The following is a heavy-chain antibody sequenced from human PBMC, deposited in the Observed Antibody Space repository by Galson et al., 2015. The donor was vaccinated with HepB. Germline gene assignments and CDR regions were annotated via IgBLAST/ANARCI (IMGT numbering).Heavy chain of an antibody. CDR1: GFTFRTYW. V-gene: IGHV3-7*05. J-gene: IGHJ6*02. CDR2: INQDGSEK. D-gene: IGHD4-17*01. Sequence: SLRLSCAASGFTFRTYWMSWVRQAPGKGLEWVANINQDGSEKYYGDSVKGRFTISRDNAKNSLYLQMNSLRAEDTALYYCARGGYGDYGMDVWGQGTTVTVSS. CDR3: ARGGYGDYGMDV.